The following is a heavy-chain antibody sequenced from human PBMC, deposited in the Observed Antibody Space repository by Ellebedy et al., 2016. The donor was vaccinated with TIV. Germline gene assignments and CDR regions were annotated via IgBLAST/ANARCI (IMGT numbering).Heavy chain of an antibody. D-gene: IGHD2-21*02. V-gene: IGHV3-23*01. Sequence: GESLKISCAASGFTFSSYSMNWVRQAPGKGLEWVSVISGNGEGTYYTDSVKGRFTISRDNSKNTLYLQMNNLRVEDSARYFCAKDAYGDTPNYFDQWGLGTLVTVSS. CDR3: AKDAYGDTPNYFDQ. CDR2: ISGNGEGT. J-gene: IGHJ4*02. CDR1: GFTFSSYS.